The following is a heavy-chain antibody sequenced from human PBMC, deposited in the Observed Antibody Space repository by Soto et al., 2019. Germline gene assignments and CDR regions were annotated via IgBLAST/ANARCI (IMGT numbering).Heavy chain of an antibody. Sequence: QVQLVESGGGVVQPGGSLRLSCAASGFFFSSYGMNWVRQAPGKGLEWVAIISYDGSKDYYADSVRGRFTVSRDNSKKTGYLKMNNLGPEKTPVYFCAKDLGPRQERNPKDSWGNGTLVTVSS. CDR3: AKDLGPRQERNPKDS. V-gene: IGHV3-30*18. D-gene: IGHD1-26*01. CDR2: ISYDGSKD. CDR1: GFFFSSYG. J-gene: IGHJ5*01.